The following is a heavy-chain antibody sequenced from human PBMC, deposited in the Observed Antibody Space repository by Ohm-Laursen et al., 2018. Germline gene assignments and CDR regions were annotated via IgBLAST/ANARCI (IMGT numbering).Heavy chain of an antibody. CDR3: ARGRAYMDV. V-gene: IGHV3-7*01. D-gene: IGHD2-21*01. CDR2: IKQDGSEK. J-gene: IGHJ6*02. CDR1: GFTFSSYW. Sequence: SLRLSCAASGFTFSSYWMSWVRQAPGKGLEWVANIKQDGSEKYYVDSVKGRFTISRDNSKNSLFLQMNSLRADDTAIYYCARGRAYMDVWGQGTTVTVSS.